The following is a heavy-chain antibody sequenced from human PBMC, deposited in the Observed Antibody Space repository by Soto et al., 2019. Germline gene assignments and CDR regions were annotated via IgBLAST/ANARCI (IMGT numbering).Heavy chain of an antibody. CDR1: GYSFTSYW. V-gene: IGHV5-10-1*01. CDR3: AKDAARTSGWYYFDY. CDR2: IDPSDSYT. D-gene: IGHD6-19*01. J-gene: IGHJ4*02. Sequence: GESLKISCKGSGYSFTSYWISWVRQMPGKGLEWMGRIDPSDSYTNYSPSFQGHVTISADKSISTAYLQRSSLKASDTAMYYCAKDAARTSGWYYFDYWGQGTLVTVSS.